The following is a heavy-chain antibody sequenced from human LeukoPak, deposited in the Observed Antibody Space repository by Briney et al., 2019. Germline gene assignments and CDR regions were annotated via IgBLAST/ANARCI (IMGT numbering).Heavy chain of an antibody. CDR3: ARGTLGATDY. J-gene: IGHJ4*02. CDR2: ISSSSSYI. Sequence: GGSLRLSCAASGFIFSSYSVNWVRQAPGKGLEWVSSISSSSSYIYYADSVKGRFIISRDNAKNSLYLQMNSLRAEDTAVYYCARGTLGATDYWGRGTLVTVSS. V-gene: IGHV3-21*01. CDR1: GFIFSSYS. D-gene: IGHD1-26*01.